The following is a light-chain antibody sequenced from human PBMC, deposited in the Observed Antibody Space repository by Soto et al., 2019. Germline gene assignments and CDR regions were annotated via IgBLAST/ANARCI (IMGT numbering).Light chain of an antibody. CDR1: QSVSSSY. Sequence: EIVLTQSPGTLSLSPGERATLSCRASQSVSSSYLAWYQQKPGQAPRLLIYDASTRATGIPARFSGSGSGIEFTLTISSLQYEDFAVYYCQQYNSWPETFGQGTKVDIK. J-gene: IGKJ1*01. V-gene: IGKV3-15*01. CDR3: QQYNSWPET. CDR2: DAS.